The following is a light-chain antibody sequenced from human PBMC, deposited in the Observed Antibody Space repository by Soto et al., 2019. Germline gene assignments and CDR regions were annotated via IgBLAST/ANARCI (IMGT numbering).Light chain of an antibody. Sequence: EIVLTQSPGTLSLSPGKRATLSFSASQNITNNYVAWYQHKPGQAPRLLIYGASSRATGIPVRFSGSGSGTDFTLTISRLEPEDFAVYYCQQYGSSPPITFGQGTRLEIK. J-gene: IGKJ5*01. CDR1: QNITNNY. V-gene: IGKV3-20*01. CDR3: QQYGSSPPIT. CDR2: GAS.